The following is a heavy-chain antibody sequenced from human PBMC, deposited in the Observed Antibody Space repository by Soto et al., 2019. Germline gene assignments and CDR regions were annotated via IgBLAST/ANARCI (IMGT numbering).Heavy chain of an antibody. CDR3: ASGIRDSSSWCWFDP. Sequence: SQTLSLTCAISGDSVSSNSAAWNWIRQSPSRGLEWLGRTYFRSKWYNDYAVSVKSRITINPDTSKNQFSLQLNSVTPEDTAVYYCASGIRDSSSWCWFDPWGQGTLGTVSS. V-gene: IGHV6-1*01. J-gene: IGHJ5*02. CDR2: TYFRSKWYN. D-gene: IGHD6-13*01. CDR1: GDSVSSNSAA.